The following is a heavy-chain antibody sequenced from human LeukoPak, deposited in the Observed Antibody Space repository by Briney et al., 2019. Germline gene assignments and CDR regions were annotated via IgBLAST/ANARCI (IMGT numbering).Heavy chain of an antibody. J-gene: IGHJ4*02. Sequence: GGSLRLSCAASGFTFSGSTMNWVRQAPGKGLEWVSCISDRGSYIYYADSVKGRFTISRDDAKNSLFLQMDSLRDEDSAIYYCARDYSTTWSFHDYWGQGTLVTVSS. CDR3: ARDYSTTWSFHDY. D-gene: IGHD6-13*01. CDR1: GFTFSGST. V-gene: IGHV3-21*01. CDR2: ISDRGSYI.